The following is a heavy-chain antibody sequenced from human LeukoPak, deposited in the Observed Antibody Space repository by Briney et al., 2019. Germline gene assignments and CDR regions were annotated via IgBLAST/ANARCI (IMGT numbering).Heavy chain of an antibody. CDR2: IWYDGSNK. V-gene: IGHV3-33*01. Sequence: PGRSLRLSCTASASSFKSYAMHWVRQAPGKGLEWVAAIWYDGSNKYYVDSVMGRFTISRDNSKSTLYLQMNSLRGDDTAVYYCARHDYGAFWGQGTLVTVSS. J-gene: IGHJ4*02. D-gene: IGHD4-17*01. CDR3: ARHDYGAF. CDR1: ASSFKSYA.